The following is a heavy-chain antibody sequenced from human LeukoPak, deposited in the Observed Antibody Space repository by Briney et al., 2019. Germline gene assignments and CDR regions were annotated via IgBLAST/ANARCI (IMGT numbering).Heavy chain of an antibody. V-gene: IGHV3-20*03. CDR3: ARDRWFGESMDV. D-gene: IGHD3-10*01. Sequence: WIRQPPGKGLEWVSGINWNGGSTGYADSVKGRFTISRDNAKNSLYLQMNSLRAEDTALYYCARDRWFGESMDVWGKGTTVTVSS. J-gene: IGHJ6*03. CDR2: INWNGGST.